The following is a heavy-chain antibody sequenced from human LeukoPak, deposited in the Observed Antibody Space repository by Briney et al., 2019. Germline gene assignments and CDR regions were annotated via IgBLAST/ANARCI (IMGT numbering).Heavy chain of an antibody. CDR2: IYPGDSDT. D-gene: IGHD4-11*01. CDR3: ARTLPDYSNYYYYMDV. CDR1: GYSFTSYW. V-gene: IGHV5-51*01. Sequence: GESLKISCKGSGYSFTSYWIGWVRQMPGKGLEWMGIIYPGDSDTRYSPSFQGQVTISADKSISTAYLQWSSLKASDTAMYYCARTLPDYSNYYYYMDVWGKGTTVTVSS. J-gene: IGHJ6*03.